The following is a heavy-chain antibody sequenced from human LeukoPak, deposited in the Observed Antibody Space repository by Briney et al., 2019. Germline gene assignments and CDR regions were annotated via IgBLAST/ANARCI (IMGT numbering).Heavy chain of an antibody. V-gene: IGHV4-59*01. Sequence: SETLSLTCTVSGGSISGYYWSWIRQPPGKGLEWIGYIYYSGSTNYNPSFKSRVTISVDTSKNQFSLKLSSVTAADTAVYYCARDNGYNSGRPLDYWGQGTLVTVSS. CDR1: GGSISGYY. D-gene: IGHD6-19*01. J-gene: IGHJ4*02. CDR2: IYYSGST. CDR3: ARDNGYNSGRPLDY.